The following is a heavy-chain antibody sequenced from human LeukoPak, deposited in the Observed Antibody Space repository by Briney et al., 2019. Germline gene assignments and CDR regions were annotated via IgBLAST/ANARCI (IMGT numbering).Heavy chain of an antibody. D-gene: IGHD4-17*01. J-gene: IGHJ4*02. CDR2: IKQDGSEK. CDR3: ARSEAMVTTVQYYFDY. Sequence: GGSLRLSCAASGFTFSSYWMSWVRQAPGKGLEWVANIKQDGSEKYYVDSVKGRFTISRDNAKNSLYLQMNSLRAEDTAVYYCARSEAMVTTVQYYFDYWGQGTLVTVSS. V-gene: IGHV3-7*01. CDR1: GFTFSSYW.